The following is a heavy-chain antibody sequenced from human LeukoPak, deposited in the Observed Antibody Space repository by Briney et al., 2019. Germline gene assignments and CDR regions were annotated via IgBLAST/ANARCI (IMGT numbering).Heavy chain of an antibody. CDR3: ASLSRRMVRGAI. Sequence: SETLSLTCTVSGGSISSSSYYWGWIRQPPGKGLEWIGSIYYSGSTYYNPSLKSRVTISVDTSKNQFSLKLSSVTAADTAVYYCASLSRRMVRGAIWGQGTLVTVSS. CDR1: GGSISSSSYY. J-gene: IGHJ4*02. D-gene: IGHD3-10*01. V-gene: IGHV4-39*07. CDR2: IYYSGST.